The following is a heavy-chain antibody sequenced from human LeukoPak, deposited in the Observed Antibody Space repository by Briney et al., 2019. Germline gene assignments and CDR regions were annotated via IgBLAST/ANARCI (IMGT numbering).Heavy chain of an antibody. D-gene: IGHD1-26*01. CDR2: ISYDGSNK. V-gene: IGHV3-30*04. CDR1: GFTFSSYA. CDR3: ARDRGWELLQRDHYYGMDV. J-gene: IGHJ6*04. Sequence: GGSLRRSCAASGFTFSSYAMHWVRQAPGKGLEWVAVISYDGSNKYYADSVKGRFTISRDNSKNTLYLQMNSLRAEDTAVYYCARDRGWELLQRDHYYGMDVWGKGTTVTVSS.